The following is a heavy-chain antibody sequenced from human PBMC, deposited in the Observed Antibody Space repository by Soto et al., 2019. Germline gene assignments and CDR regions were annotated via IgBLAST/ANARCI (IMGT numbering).Heavy chain of an antibody. CDR1: GGSISSGGYY. CDR2: IYYSGST. Sequence: QVQLQESGPGLVKPSQTLSLTCTVSGGSISSGGYYWSWIRQHPGKGLEWIGYIYYSGSTYYNPSHKSRVTISVDTSKNQFSLKLSSVTAADTAVYYCARDQVYCSGGSCYLGYGMDVWGQGTTVTV. D-gene: IGHD2-15*01. J-gene: IGHJ6*02. V-gene: IGHV4-31*03. CDR3: ARDQVYCSGGSCYLGYGMDV.